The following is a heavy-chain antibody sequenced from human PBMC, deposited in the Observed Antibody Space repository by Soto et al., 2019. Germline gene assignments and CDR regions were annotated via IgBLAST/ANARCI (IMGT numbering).Heavy chain of an antibody. Sequence: QVQLVESGGGVVQPGRSLRLSCAASGFTFSSYAMHWVRQAPGKGLEWVAVISYDGSNKYYADSVKGRFTISRDNSKNTLYLQMNSLRAEDTAVYYCARGYRVGATPGDYWGQGTLVTVSS. CDR3: ARGYRVGATPGDY. CDR2: ISYDGSNK. D-gene: IGHD1-26*01. J-gene: IGHJ4*02. V-gene: IGHV3-30-3*01. CDR1: GFTFSSYA.